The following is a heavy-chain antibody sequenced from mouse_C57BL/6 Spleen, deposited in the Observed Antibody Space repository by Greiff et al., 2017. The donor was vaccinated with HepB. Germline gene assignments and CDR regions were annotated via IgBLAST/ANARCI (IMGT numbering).Heavy chain of an antibody. V-gene: IGHV14-4*01. Sequence: EVQVVESGAELVRPGASVKLSCTASGFNIKDDYMHWVKQRPEQGLEWIGWIDPENGDTEYASKFQGKATITADTTSNTAYLQLSSLTSEDTAVYYCTTWGGSSFWFAYWGQGTLVTVSA. J-gene: IGHJ3*01. D-gene: IGHD1-1*01. CDR2: IDPENGDT. CDR3: TTWGGSSFWFAY. CDR1: GFNIKDDY.